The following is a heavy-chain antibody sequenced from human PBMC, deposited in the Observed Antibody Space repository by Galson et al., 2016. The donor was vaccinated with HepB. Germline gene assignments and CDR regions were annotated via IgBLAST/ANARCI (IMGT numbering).Heavy chain of an antibody. Sequence: SLRLSCAASGFTFSSYGMHWVRQAPGKGLEWVAVISYDGRNKYYADSVKGRFTISRDNSKHTLYLQMSSLRTDDTAVYFCAREWESSTGWKPGYWGPGTLVTVSS. D-gene: IGHD2-8*02. CDR3: AREWESSTGWKPGY. V-gene: IGHV3-30*19. CDR1: GFTFSSYG. J-gene: IGHJ4*02. CDR2: ISYDGRNK.